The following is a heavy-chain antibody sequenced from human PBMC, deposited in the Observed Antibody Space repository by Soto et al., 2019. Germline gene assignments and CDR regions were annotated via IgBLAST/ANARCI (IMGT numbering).Heavy chain of an antibody. D-gene: IGHD6-19*01. CDR2: IHYSGSA. CDR1: GSSSIGYY. Sequence: AETLSLTCTFSGSSSIGYYWTWSRQSPERGLEWIGYIHYSGSANYNPSLNSRLTMSVDRSKSQFSMKLASVTAADTAVYYCARGVGGSGLNWFDPWGQGTLVTVSS. V-gene: IGHV4-59*12. J-gene: IGHJ5*02. CDR3: ARGVGGSGLNWFDP.